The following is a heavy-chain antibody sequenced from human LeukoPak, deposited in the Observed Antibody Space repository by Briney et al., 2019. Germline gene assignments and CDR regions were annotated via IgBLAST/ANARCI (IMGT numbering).Heavy chain of an antibody. CDR3: AREFPDPYGDYYYYYYAMDV. CDR2: ISAYNDNT. Sequence: GASVKVSCKASGYTFTSYGISWVRQAPGQGLEWMGWISAYNDNTKYAHNLQDRVTMTTDTSTSTAYMELRSLRSDDTAVYYCAREFPDPYGDYYYYYYAMDVWGQGTTVTVSS. CDR1: GYTFTSYG. D-gene: IGHD4-17*01. J-gene: IGHJ6*02. V-gene: IGHV1-18*01.